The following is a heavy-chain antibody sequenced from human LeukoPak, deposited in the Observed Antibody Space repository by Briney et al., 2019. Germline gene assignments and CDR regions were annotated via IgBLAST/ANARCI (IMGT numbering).Heavy chain of an antibody. CDR2: IYQSGST. Sequence: SETLSLTCSVSGYSISSGYYWGWIRQPPGKGLEWIGSIYQSGSTYYNTSLKSRVTISVDTSKNQFSLKLNSVTAADTAVYYCARHVGFITMVRGVINNNWFDPWGQGTLVTVSS. J-gene: IGHJ5*02. V-gene: IGHV4-38-2*02. CDR1: GYSISSGYY. CDR3: ARHVGFITMVRGVINNNWFDP. D-gene: IGHD3-10*01.